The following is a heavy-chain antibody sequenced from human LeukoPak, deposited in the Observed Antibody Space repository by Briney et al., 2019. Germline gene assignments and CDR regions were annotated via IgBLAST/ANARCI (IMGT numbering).Heavy chain of an antibody. J-gene: IGHJ1*01. V-gene: IGHV1-24*01. D-gene: IGHD2-15*01. CDR1: GYTFTGYF. CDR2: FDPEDGET. Sequence: ASVKVSCKASGYTFTGYFMHWVRQAPGKGLEWMGGFDPEDGETIYAQKFQGRVTMTEDTSTDTAYMELSSLRIEDTAVYYCSREDCSGATCYGDGGHFQRWGQGTLVTVSA. CDR3: SREDCSGATCYGDGGHFQR.